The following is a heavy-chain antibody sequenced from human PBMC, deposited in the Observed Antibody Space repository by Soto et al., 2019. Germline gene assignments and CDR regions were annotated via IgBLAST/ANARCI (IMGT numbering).Heavy chain of an antibody. D-gene: IGHD3-22*01. CDR3: AKDEYYYSRSGYYIFDS. Sequence: PGGSLRLSCASSGFTFSSYAMSLVRQAPGKGLEWVSAISGSGGSTYYADSVKGRFTISRDNSKKTLYLQMNSLRPEDTALYYCAKDEYYYSRSGYYIFDSWGQGTLVTVSS. J-gene: IGHJ4*02. V-gene: IGHV3-23*01. CDR2: ISGSGGST. CDR1: GFTFSSYA.